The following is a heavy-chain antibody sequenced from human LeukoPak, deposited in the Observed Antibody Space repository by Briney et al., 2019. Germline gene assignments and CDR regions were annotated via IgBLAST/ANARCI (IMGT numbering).Heavy chain of an antibody. J-gene: IGHJ4*01. D-gene: IGHD3-9*01. V-gene: IGHV3-48*03. CDR2: ISGSGSTM. CDR3: MRVRYFGIDF. CDR1: GFTFSTFE. Sequence: VGSLRLSCTASGFTFSTFEMNWGRQAPGTGLEWVSYISGSGSTMYYADSVKGRFTMSRDNAKNSLYLDMKSLRGEDTALYFCMRVRYFGIDFCGHGRLV.